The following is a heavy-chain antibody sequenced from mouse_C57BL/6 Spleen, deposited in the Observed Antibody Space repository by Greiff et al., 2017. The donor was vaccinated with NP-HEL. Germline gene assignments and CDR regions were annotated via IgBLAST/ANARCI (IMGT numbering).Heavy chain of an antibody. Sequence: QVHVKQSGAELVRPGTSVKVSCKASGYAFTDYLIEWVKQRPGQGLEWIGVINPGSGGTNYNEKFKGKATLTADKSSSTAYMQLSSLTSEDSAVYFCARGMVRAMDYWGQGTSVTVSS. CDR1: GYAFTDYL. V-gene: IGHV1-54*01. J-gene: IGHJ4*01. D-gene: IGHD2-2*01. CDR2: INPGSGGT. CDR3: ARGMVRAMDY.